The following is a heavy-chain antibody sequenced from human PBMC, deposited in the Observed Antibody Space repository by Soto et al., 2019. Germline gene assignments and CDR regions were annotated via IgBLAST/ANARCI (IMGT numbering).Heavy chain of an antibody. D-gene: IGHD3-16*01. CDR1: SGSISSNNW. V-gene: IGHV4-4*02. CDR3: AGEQGSITVRGPFAI. J-gene: IGHJ3*02. CDR2: IYHGGST. Sequence: QVQLQESGPGLVKPSGTLSLTCTVTSGSISSNNWWSWVRQAPGKGLEWIGEIYHGGSTNFNPSLMNRVSMSIDGSRNQFPLRPMSVTAAATAPYYCAGEQGSITVRGPFAIWGPGTLVTVSS.